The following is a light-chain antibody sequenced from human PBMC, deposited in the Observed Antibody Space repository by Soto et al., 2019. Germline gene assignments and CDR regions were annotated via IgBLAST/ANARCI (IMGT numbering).Light chain of an antibody. CDR3: QQSFRRWT. Sequence: DIQMTQSPSSLSASVGDRITITCRASQSISRKLNWYQQRPGKAPELLIYAASSLQSGVPSRFSGSGSGTGFTLTISSLQPEDFATYYCQQSFRRWTFGQGTKVEIK. CDR2: AAS. V-gene: IGKV1-39*01. J-gene: IGKJ1*01. CDR1: QSISRK.